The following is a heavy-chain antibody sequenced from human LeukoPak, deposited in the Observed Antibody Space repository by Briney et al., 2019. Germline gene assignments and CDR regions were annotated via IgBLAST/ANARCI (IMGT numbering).Heavy chain of an antibody. D-gene: IGHD4-11*01. Sequence: ASVKVSCKASGYTFTSYGISWVRQAPGQGLEWMGWISAYNGNTNYAQKLQGRVTMTTDTSTSTAYMELRSLRSDDTAVYYCARPRTTVTPWDGMDVWGQGTTVTVSS. CDR2: ISAYNGNT. V-gene: IGHV1-18*01. CDR3: ARPRTTVTPWDGMDV. J-gene: IGHJ6*02. CDR1: GYTFTSYG.